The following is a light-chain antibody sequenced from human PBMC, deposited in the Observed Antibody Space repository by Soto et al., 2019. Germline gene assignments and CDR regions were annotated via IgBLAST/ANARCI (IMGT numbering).Light chain of an antibody. CDR3: QQLNSYPRIT. CDR1: QGISSY. Sequence: DIQLTQSPSFLSASVGDRVTITCRASQGISSYLAWYQQKPGKAPKLLIYAASTLQSGVPSRFSGSGSGTEFTLTISSLQPEDFATYYCQQLNSYPRITFGQGTRLGIK. CDR2: AAS. V-gene: IGKV1-9*01. J-gene: IGKJ5*01.